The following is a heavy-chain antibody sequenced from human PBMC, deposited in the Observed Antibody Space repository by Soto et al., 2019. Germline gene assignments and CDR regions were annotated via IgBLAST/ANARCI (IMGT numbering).Heavy chain of an antibody. D-gene: IGHD3-9*01. V-gene: IGHV1-69*02. CDR3: ASATYDVSTGNFVGSHFDS. CDR1: VATFNGHS. Sequence: QVQLVQSGPEVQTPGSSVKVCGRPPVATFNGHSLTWLRQAPGQGLGWWGRFLPVFPVPNSQQKFQGRVSITADRYTSTDYLQLTGLRSDDTAVYYCASATYDVSTGNFVGSHFDSWGQGTLVTVSA. J-gene: IGHJ4*02. CDR2: FLPVFPVP.